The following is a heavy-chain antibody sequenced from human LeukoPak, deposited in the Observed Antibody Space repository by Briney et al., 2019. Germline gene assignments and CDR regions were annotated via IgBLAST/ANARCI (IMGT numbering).Heavy chain of an antibody. Sequence: GGSLRLSCVGSGLTFSSYGMHWVRQAAGKGLEWVAFIRHDGSNEYYADSVKGRFTVSRDNSKITLFLQMNSLRVEEMAVYYCAKEVHPYDSGTYYFDYWGRGTLVTVSS. V-gene: IGHV3-30*02. CDR3: AKEVHPYDSGTYYFDY. CDR2: IRHDGSNE. D-gene: IGHD3-10*01. J-gene: IGHJ4*02. CDR1: GLTFSSYG.